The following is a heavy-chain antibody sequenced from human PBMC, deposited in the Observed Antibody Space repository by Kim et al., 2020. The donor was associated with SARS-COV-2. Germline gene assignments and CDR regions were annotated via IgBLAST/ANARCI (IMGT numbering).Heavy chain of an antibody. J-gene: IGHJ6*02. Sequence: SETLSLTCTVSGGSISSSSYYWGWIRQPPGKGLEWIGSIYYSGSTYYNPSLKSRVTISVDTSKNQFSLKLSSVTAADTAVYYCARDYYGSGSYYVYYYYGMDVWGQGTTVTVSS. V-gene: IGHV4-39*01. CDR3: ARDYYGSGSYYVYYYYGMDV. CDR2: IYYSGST. CDR1: GGSISSSSYY. D-gene: IGHD3-10*01.